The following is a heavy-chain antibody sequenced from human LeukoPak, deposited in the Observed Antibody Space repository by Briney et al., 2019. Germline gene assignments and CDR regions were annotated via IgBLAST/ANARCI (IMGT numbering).Heavy chain of an antibody. J-gene: IGHJ5*02. Sequence: SVKVSCKASGGTFSSYTISWVRQAPGQGLEWMGRIIPILGIANYAQKFQGRVTITADKTTSTAYMELSSLRSEDTAVYYCAGEYCSGGSCYSKWFDPWGQGTLVTVSS. CDR3: AGEYCSGGSCYSKWFDP. CDR2: IIPILGIA. CDR1: GGTFSSYT. D-gene: IGHD2-15*01. V-gene: IGHV1-69*04.